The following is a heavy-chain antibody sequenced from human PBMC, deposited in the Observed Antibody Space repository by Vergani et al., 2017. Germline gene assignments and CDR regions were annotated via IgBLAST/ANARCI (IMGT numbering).Heavy chain of an antibody. D-gene: IGHD2-2*01. CDR1: GFTFTNFA. Sequence: EVQLLESGGNLVQPGGSLRLSCAASGFTFTNFAMTWVRQAPGEGLEWVSGISGSGGFTYYADSVKGRFTISRDNSKNTLILQMNGLRAEDTAVYYCARDQGCATISCYFSGAFDYWGLGTLVSVSS. CDR2: ISGSGGFT. J-gene: IGHJ4*02. V-gene: IGHV3-23*01. CDR3: ARDQGCATISCYFSGAFDY.